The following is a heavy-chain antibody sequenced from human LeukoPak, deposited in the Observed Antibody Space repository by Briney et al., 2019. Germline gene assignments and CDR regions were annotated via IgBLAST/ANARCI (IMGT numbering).Heavy chain of an antibody. J-gene: IGHJ4*02. CDR1: GFTFSSYG. D-gene: IGHD4-17*01. CDR2: ISGSGGST. Sequence: GGSLRLSCVAPGFTFSSYGRGWVRQAQGKGLEWVSAISGSGGSTYDADSVKGRFTISRDNSKNTLYLQMNSVRAEDTAVYYCAKFMAPIYGDYTYFDYWGQGTLVTVSS. V-gene: IGHV3-23*01. CDR3: AKFMAPIYGDYTYFDY.